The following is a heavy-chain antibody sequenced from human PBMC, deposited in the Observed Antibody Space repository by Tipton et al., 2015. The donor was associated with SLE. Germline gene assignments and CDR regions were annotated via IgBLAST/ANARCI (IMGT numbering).Heavy chain of an antibody. CDR2: ISAYNGNT. CDR1: GYTFTSYG. J-gene: IGHJ6*02. V-gene: IGHV1-18*01. D-gene: IGHD5-18*01. Sequence: QLVQSGPEVKKPGASVKVSCKASGYTFTSYGISWVRQAPGQGLEWMGWISAYNGNTNYAQKLQGRVTMTTDTSTSTAYMELRSLRSDDTAVYYCARDPVYNYGPPYYGVDVWGQGTTVTVSS. CDR3: ARDPVYNYGPPYYGVDV.